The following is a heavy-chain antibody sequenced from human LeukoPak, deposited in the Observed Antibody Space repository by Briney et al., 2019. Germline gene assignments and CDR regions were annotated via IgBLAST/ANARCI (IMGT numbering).Heavy chain of an antibody. V-gene: IGHV3-7*02. CDR1: GFTFSTYW. CDR2: MDQDGTEE. J-gene: IGHJ4*02. CDR3: ARAYDYGDYFNYFDY. Sequence: PGGSLRLSCAASGFTFSTYWMSWVRQAPGKGLEWVANMDQDGTEENYVDSVKGRFTISRDNAKNSLYLQMNSLRAEDTAVYYCARAYDYGDYFNYFDYWGQGTLVTLSS. D-gene: IGHD4-17*01.